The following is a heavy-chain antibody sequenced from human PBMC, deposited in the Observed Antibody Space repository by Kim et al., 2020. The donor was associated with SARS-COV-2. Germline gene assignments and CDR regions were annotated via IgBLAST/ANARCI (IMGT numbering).Heavy chain of an antibody. D-gene: IGHD3-22*01. J-gene: IGHJ5*02. Sequence: GGSLRLSCAASGFTFSSYNMNWVRQAPGKGLEWVSSISSSSSYMYYADSVKGRFTISRDNAKNSLFLQMNSLRAEDTAVYYCARGLGYYDSNNWFDPWGQGTLVTVSS. CDR3: ARGLGYYDSNNWFDP. V-gene: IGHV3-21*01. CDR1: GFTFSSYN. CDR2: ISSSSSYM.